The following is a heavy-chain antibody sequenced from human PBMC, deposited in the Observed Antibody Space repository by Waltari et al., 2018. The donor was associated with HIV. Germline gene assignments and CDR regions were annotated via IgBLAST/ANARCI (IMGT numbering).Heavy chain of an antibody. D-gene: IGHD3-22*01. CDR2: ITSSAYST. V-gene: IGHV3-23*01. CDR3: AHQGAYYDGSGSLGTDY. J-gene: IGHJ4*02. Sequence: EVQLLESGGGLVQPGGSRRLSCEASGFPFSSYAMSWVRQAPGKGLEWVSAITSSAYSTYYAGSVKGRFTISRDNSKSTLYLQMNSLRAEDTAVYYCAHQGAYYDGSGSLGTDYWGQGTLVTVSS. CDR1: GFPFSSYA.